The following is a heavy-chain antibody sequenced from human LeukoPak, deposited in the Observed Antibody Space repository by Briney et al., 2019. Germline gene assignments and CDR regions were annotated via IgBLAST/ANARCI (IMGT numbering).Heavy chain of an antibody. J-gene: IGHJ3*02. Sequence: ASVKVSCKASGYSLTSDDINWVRQAARQGLEWMGWLNPDTGATGYAQKFQDRLTITATASINTAFMEMRSLTSEDTAVYYCARGHNFDNNGYYGDAFDIWGQGTMVTVSS. CDR1: GYSLTSDD. V-gene: IGHV1-8*03. D-gene: IGHD3-22*01. CDR2: LNPDTGAT. CDR3: ARGHNFDNNGYYGDAFDI.